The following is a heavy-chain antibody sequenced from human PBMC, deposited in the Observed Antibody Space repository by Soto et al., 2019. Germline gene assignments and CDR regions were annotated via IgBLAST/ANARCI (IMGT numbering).Heavy chain of an antibody. V-gene: IGHV4-30-4*08. CDR1: GGSISSDNYF. CDR3: ARRERYYGSPGWFDP. D-gene: IGHD3-10*01. Sequence: SETLSLTCTVSGGSISSDNYFWSWIRQHPGKGLEWIGYIDYIGRAYYNPSLRSRVAISVDTAKNQFSLNLRSVTAADTAVYFCARRERYYGSPGWFDPWGQGTLVTESS. J-gene: IGHJ5*01. CDR2: IDYIGRA.